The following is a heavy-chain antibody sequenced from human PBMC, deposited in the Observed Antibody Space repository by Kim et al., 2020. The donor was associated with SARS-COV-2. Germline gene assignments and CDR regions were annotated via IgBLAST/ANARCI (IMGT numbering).Heavy chain of an antibody. CDR2: ISAYNGNT. CDR1: GYTFTSYG. Sequence: ASVKVSCKASGYTFTSYGISWVRQAPGQGLEWMGWISAYNGNTNYAQKLQGRVTMTTDTSTSTAYMELRSLRSDDTAVYYCARDRRRIAVAAAYGMDVWGQGTTVTVSS. CDR3: ARDRRRIAVAAAYGMDV. J-gene: IGHJ6*02. D-gene: IGHD6-19*01. V-gene: IGHV1-18*04.